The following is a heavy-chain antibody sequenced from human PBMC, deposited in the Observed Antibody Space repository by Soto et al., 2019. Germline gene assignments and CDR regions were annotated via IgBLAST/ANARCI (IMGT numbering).Heavy chain of an antibody. CDR2: IYYSGST. D-gene: IGHD3-10*01. CDR3: ARQPKLPFMGRGVPNNWFDP. J-gene: IGHJ5*02. V-gene: IGHV4-59*08. Sequence: LSLTCTVSGGSISSYYWSWIRQPPGKGLEWIGYIYYSGSTNYNPSLKSRVTISVDTSKNQFSLKLSSVTAADTAVYYCARQPKLPFMGRGVPNNWFDPWGQGTLVTVSS. CDR1: GGSISSYY.